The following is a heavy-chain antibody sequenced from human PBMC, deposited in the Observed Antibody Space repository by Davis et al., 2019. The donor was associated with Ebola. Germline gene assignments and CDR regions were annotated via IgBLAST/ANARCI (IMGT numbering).Heavy chain of an antibody. Sequence: KVSCKGSGYNFITYWIGWVRQMPGKGLEWMGIIYPGDSDTRYSPSFQGQVTISADKSISTAYLQWSSLKASDTAMYYCARPSITGTADAFDIWGQGTMVTVSS. CDR2: IYPGDSDT. D-gene: IGHD1-20*01. CDR1: GYNFITYW. CDR3: ARPSITGTADAFDI. V-gene: IGHV5-51*01. J-gene: IGHJ3*02.